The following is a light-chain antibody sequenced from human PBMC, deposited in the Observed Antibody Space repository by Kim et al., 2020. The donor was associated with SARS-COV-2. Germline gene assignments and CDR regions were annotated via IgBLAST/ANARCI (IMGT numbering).Light chain of an antibody. J-gene: IGKJ4*01. CDR1: QAIGED. CDR3: QQYHYYPLT. CDR2: GVS. Sequence: ASVGDKVTITCRASQAIGEDLAWCQQKPGKAPKSLIYGVSNLQPGVPSTFSGSESGTEFTLTISNVQPEDFATYFCQQYHYYPLTFGGGTKVDIK. V-gene: IGKV1-16*01.